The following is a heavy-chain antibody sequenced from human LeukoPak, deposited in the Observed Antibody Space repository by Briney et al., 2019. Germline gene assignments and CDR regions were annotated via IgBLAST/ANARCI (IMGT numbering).Heavy chain of an antibody. J-gene: IGHJ4*02. Sequence: GGSLRLSCSASGFTFSSYAMSWVRQAPGKGLEWVSLISGSGDSAYFADSVKGRFNISRDNSRNTLYLQMSSLSAETTPLYSCATTLRSFAPPFDYWGQGTLVTVSS. CDR3: ATTLRSFAPPFDY. CDR1: GFTFSSYA. V-gene: IGHV3-23*01. D-gene: IGHD3-3*01. CDR2: ISGSGDSA.